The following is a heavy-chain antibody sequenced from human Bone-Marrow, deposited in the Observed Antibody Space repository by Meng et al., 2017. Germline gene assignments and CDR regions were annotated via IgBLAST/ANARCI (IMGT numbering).Heavy chain of an antibody. CDR2: VYHRGDT. CDR3: GRDQGRELINH. J-gene: IGHJ4*02. D-gene: IGHD1-7*01. Sequence: QVQLQESGPGLVKPSGTPSLTCTVSGDSISSDIWWSWVRQPPGKGLEWIGEVYHRGDTNYNPSLKSRVDIPVDKSKNQFYLSLFSVTAADTAVYYCGRDQGRELINHWGQGTLVTVSS. V-gene: IGHV4-4*02. CDR1: GDSISSDIW.